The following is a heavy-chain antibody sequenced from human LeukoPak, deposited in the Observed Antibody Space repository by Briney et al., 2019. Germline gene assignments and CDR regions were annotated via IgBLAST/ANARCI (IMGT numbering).Heavy chain of an antibody. CDR1: GYTFNTYG. J-gene: IGHJ4*02. CDR3: ARGPHERSGYPDD. D-gene: IGHD3-22*01. Sequence: GASVNVSYKPSGYTFNTYGITWVRQARRQGLEWMGWISPYNGNTNYAQKFQGRVTLTTDTSTSTAYMELRSLRSDDTAVYYCARGPHERSGYPDDWGQGTLVTVSS. CDR2: ISPYNGNT. V-gene: IGHV1-18*01.